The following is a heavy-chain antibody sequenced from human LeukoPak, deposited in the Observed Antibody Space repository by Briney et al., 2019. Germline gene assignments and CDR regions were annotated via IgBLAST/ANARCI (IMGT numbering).Heavy chain of an antibody. CDR3: ARDLLYSDSSGYSLDY. D-gene: IGHD3-22*01. Sequence: ASVRVSCKTSGYTFTGYYIHWVRQAPGQGLEWMGWINPNSGDTSYALKFQGRVTMTRDTSISTAYMELSGLRFDDTAIFYCARDLLYSDSSGYSLDYWGQGTLVTVSS. CDR1: GYTFTGYY. J-gene: IGHJ4*02. V-gene: IGHV1-2*02. CDR2: INPNSGDT.